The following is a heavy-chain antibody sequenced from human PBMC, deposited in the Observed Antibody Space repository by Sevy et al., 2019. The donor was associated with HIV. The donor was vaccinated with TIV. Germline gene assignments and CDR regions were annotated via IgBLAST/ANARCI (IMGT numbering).Heavy chain of an antibody. Sequence: GGSLRLSCAASGFTFTNYVMNWVRQAPGKGLEWVSYISPSGSPIYYADSVKGRFTISRDNARNSLYLQMNSLRADDTGFYYCARDLVASTLTMDVWGQGTTVTVSS. CDR1: GFTFTNYV. CDR3: ARDLVASTLTMDV. V-gene: IGHV3-48*03. J-gene: IGHJ6*02. CDR2: ISPSGSPI.